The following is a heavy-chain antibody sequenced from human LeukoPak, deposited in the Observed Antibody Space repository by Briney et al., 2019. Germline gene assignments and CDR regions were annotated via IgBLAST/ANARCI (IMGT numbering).Heavy chain of an antibody. CDR2: INHSGST. D-gene: IGHD3-10*01. V-gene: IGHV4-34*01. J-gene: IGHJ6*03. Sequence: SETLSLTCAVYGGSFSGYYWRWIRQPPGKGLEWIGEINHSGSTNYNPSLKSRVTRSVDTSKKQFSLKLSSVTAADTAVYYCARVHVLLWFGSPTPDYYYMDVWGKGTTVTVSS. CDR3: ARVHVLLWFGSPTPDYYYMDV. CDR1: GGSFSGYY.